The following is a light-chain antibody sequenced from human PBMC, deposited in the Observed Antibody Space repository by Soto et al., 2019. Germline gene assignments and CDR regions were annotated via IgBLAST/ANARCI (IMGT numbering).Light chain of an antibody. J-gene: IGKJ2*01. CDR2: DAS. CDR3: QQYNTYSGT. CDR1: QTINSW. V-gene: IGKV1-5*01. Sequence: DIQMTQSPSTLSASVGDRVTITCRASQTINSWLAWYQQKPGKAPKLLIYDASTLESGVPSRFSGSGSGTEFILTISSLQPDDFATYYCQQYNTYSGTFGQGTKLEIK.